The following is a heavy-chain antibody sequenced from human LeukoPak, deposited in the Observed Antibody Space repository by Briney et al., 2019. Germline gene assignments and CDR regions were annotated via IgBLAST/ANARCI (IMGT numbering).Heavy chain of an antibody. V-gene: IGHV3-23*01. J-gene: IGHJ4*02. CDR1: GLTFSSYA. Sequence: GGSLRLSCAASGLTFSSYAMSWVRQAPGKGLEWVSAISGSGGSTYYADFVKGRFTISRDNSKNTLYLQMNSLRAEDTAVYYCAKGPTYYYDGSGYYLDYWGQGTLVTVSS. D-gene: IGHD3-22*01. CDR2: ISGSGGST. CDR3: AKGPTYYYDGSGYYLDY.